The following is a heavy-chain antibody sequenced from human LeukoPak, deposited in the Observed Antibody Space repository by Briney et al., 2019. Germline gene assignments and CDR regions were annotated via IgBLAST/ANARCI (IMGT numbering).Heavy chain of an antibody. CDR1: GGSISSGGYY. CDR3: ARDSGVDDSSGYRLSWYFDL. V-gene: IGHV4-31*03. D-gene: IGHD3-22*01. J-gene: IGHJ2*01. Sequence: PSQTLSLTCTVSGGSISSGGYYWSWIRQRPGKGLEWIGYIYYSGSTYYNPSLKSRVTISVDTSKNQFSLKLSSVTAADTAVYYCARDSGVDDSSGYRLSWYFDLWGRGTLVTVSS. CDR2: IYYSGST.